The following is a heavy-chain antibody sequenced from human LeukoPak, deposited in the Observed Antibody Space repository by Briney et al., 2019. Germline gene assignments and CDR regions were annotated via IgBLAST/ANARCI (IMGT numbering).Heavy chain of an antibody. Sequence: SETLSLTCTVSGGSISSYYWSWIGQPPGKGLEWIGYIYYSGSTNYNPSLKSRVTISVDTSKDQFSLKLSSVTAADTAVYYCARRAVAVAFDIRGQGTMVTVSS. CDR1: GGSISSYY. J-gene: IGHJ3*02. CDR3: ARRAVAVAFDI. V-gene: IGHV4-59*08. D-gene: IGHD6-19*01. CDR2: IYYSGST.